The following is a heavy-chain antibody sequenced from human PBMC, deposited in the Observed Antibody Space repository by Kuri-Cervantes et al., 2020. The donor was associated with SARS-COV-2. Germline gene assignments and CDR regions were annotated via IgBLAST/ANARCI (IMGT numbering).Heavy chain of an antibody. CDR2: IIPILGTA. Sequence: SVKVSCKASGGTFSSYAISWVRQAPGQGLEWMGRIIPILGTANYAQKFQGRVTITADKSTSTAYMELSSLRSDDTAVYYCARDRDGDNENDYWGQGTLVTVSS. J-gene: IGHJ4*02. CDR1: GGTFSSYA. V-gene: IGHV1-69*04. CDR3: ARDRDGDNENDY. D-gene: IGHD4/OR15-4a*01.